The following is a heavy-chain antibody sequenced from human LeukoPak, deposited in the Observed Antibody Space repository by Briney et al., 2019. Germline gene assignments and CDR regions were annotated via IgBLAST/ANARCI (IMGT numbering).Heavy chain of an antibody. CDR3: ARDGVEMATVDAFDI. CDR1: GCSISSSSYY. V-gene: IGHV4-39*07. D-gene: IGHD5-24*01. CDR2: IYYSGST. Sequence: PSETLSLTCTVSGCSISSSSYYWGWIRQPPGKGLEWIGSIYYSGSTYYNPSLKSRDTISVDTSKNQLSLKLSSVAAADTAVYYCARDGVEMATVDAFDIWGQGTMVTVSS. J-gene: IGHJ3*02.